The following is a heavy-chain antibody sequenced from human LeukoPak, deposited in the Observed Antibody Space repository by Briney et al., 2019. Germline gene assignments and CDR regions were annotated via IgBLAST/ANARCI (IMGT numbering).Heavy chain of an antibody. CDR2: IIPIFGTA. D-gene: IGHD4-17*01. CDR1: GGTFSSYA. Sequence: VASVKVSCKASGGTFSSYAISWVRQAPGQGLEWMGGIIPIFGTANYAQKFQGRVTITADESTSTAYMELSSLRSEDTAVYYCARGPEYGDYWYYFDYWGQGTLVTVSS. J-gene: IGHJ4*02. V-gene: IGHV1-69*13. CDR3: ARGPEYGDYWYYFDY.